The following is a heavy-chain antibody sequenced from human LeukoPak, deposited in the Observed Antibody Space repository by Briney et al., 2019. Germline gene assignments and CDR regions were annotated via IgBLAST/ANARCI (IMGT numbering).Heavy chain of an antibody. CDR3: ARGKVGQQLVAYPDY. V-gene: IGHV4-59*01. J-gene: IGHJ4*02. D-gene: IGHD6-13*01. Sequence: PSESLSLTCTVSGGSISIYYGSWIPKPPGKGLEWIGYIYYIGSTNYNPPLKSRVTISVDTSKNQFSLKLSSVTAADTAVYYCARGKVGQQLVAYPDYWGQGTLVTVSS. CDR2: IYYIGST. CDR1: GGSISIYY.